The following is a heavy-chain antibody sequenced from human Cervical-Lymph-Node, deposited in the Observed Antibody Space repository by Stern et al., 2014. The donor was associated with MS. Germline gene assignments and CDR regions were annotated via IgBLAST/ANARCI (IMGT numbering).Heavy chain of an antibody. J-gene: IGHJ4*02. Sequence: VQLVASGGGLVQPGGSLRLSCAASGFSFSIYSMSWVRQTPGKGLEWVSYIDSRGTTIYHADSVKGRFTISRDNAKNSLYLQMNSLRDEDTAVYYCARDLANDYWGQGTLVTVSS. CDR1: GFSFSIYS. CDR3: ARDLANDY. V-gene: IGHV3-48*02. CDR2: IDSRGTTI. D-gene: IGHD4/OR15-4a*01.